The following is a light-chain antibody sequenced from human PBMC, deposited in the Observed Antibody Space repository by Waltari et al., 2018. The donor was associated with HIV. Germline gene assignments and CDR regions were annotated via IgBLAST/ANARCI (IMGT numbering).Light chain of an antibody. CDR3: ATWDDSLNGWV. Sequence: QSVLTQPPSASGTPGQRVTISCSGSSSNIATNTVNWYQQLPGTAPKLLIYTNNQRPSGVPARFSGSKSGTSASLAIRGLQSDDDADYYCATWDDSLNGWVFGGGTRLTVL. J-gene: IGLJ3*02. CDR1: SSNIATNT. V-gene: IGLV1-44*01. CDR2: TNN.